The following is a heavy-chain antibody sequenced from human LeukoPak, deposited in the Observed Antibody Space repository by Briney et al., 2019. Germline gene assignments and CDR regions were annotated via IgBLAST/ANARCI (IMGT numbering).Heavy chain of an antibody. CDR3: ARRGGPNYDFWSGYYGWFDP. Sequence: PGGSLRLSCAASGFTFSSYAMTWVRQPAGKGLEWVSGISGSDSTTFYADSLKGRFTISRDDSKNTLYLQMNSLRAEDTAVYYCARRGGPNYDFWSGYYGWFDPWGQGTLVTVSS. D-gene: IGHD3-3*01. V-gene: IGHV3-23*01. CDR2: ISGSDSTT. CDR1: GFTFSSYA. J-gene: IGHJ5*02.